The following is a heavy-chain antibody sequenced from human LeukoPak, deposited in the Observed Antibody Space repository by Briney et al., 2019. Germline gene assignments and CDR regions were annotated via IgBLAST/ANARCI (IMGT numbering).Heavy chain of an antibody. Sequence: ASVKVSCKASGYTFTSYDINWVRQAPGQGLEWMGWISAYNGNTNYAQKLQGRVTMTTDTSTSTAYMELRSLRSDDTAVYYCARGHDILTEFGYWGQGTLVTVSS. V-gene: IGHV1-18*01. CDR1: GYTFTSYD. J-gene: IGHJ4*02. CDR2: ISAYNGNT. CDR3: ARGHDILTEFGY. D-gene: IGHD3-9*01.